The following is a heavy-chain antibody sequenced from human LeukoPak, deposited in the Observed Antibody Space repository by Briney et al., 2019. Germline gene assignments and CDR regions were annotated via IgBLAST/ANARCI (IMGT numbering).Heavy chain of an antibody. Sequence: GGTLRLSCAASGFIFSRYGMSWVRQAPGKGLKGVSAISCSGGTSYFVDSVNGGLIISRDNSKNTLYVQINSPRAEDTAIYYCAKDHLPGIVVADRDYWGQGTLVTVSS. CDR1: GFIFSRYG. CDR2: ISCSGGTS. CDR3: AKDHLPGIVVADRDY. J-gene: IGHJ4*02. V-gene: IGHV3-23*01. D-gene: IGHD6-19*01.